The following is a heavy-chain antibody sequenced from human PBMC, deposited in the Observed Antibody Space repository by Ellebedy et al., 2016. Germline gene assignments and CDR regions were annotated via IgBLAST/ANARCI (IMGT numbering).Heavy chain of an antibody. Sequence: ASVKVSCXASGYTFTSYDINWVRQATGQGLEWMGWMNPNSGNTGYAQKFQGRVTITRDTSASTAYMELSSLRSEDTAVYYCAREQGGATRDAFDIWGQGTMVTVSS. CDR3: AREQGGATRDAFDI. CDR1: GYTFTSYD. D-gene: IGHD1-26*01. CDR2: MNPNSGNT. J-gene: IGHJ3*02. V-gene: IGHV1-8*01.